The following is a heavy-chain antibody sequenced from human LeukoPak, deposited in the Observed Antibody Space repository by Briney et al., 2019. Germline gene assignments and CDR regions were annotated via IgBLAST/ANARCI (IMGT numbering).Heavy chain of an antibody. Sequence: GGSLRLSCAASGFTFSSYAMSWVRQAPGKGLEGVSAISGSGGSTYYADSVKGRFTISRDNSKNTLYLQMNSLRAEDTAVYYCAKDHHVLMVYAISPLGAANYYYGMDVWGQGTTVTVSS. V-gene: IGHV3-23*01. CDR1: GFTFSSYA. CDR2: ISGSGGST. J-gene: IGHJ6*02. CDR3: AKDHHVLMVYAISPLGAANYYYGMDV. D-gene: IGHD2-8*01.